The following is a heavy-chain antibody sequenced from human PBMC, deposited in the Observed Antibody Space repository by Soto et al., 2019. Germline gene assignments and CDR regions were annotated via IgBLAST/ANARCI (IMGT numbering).Heavy chain of an antibody. CDR2: ISSSGST. CDR1: GDSIGGVGY. CDR3: ARSGVTGIVIPSHWFDP. D-gene: IGHD2-21*02. J-gene: IGHJ5*02. Sequence: SETLSLTCTVSGDSIGGVGYWSWIRQFPGRGLEWIGCISSSGSTYYNPALNNRISLSLDTSQSQFSLKPLSVTAADTAIYYCARSGVTGIVIPSHWFDPWGQGTLVTVSS. V-gene: IGHV4-31*03.